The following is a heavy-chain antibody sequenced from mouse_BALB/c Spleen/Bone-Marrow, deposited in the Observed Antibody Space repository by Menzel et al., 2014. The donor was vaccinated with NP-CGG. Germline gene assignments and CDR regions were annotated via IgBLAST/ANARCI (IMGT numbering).Heavy chain of an antibody. J-gene: IGHJ3*01. CDR2: IRNKANGYTT. D-gene: IGHD2-14*01. CDR3: ARDRRYDLAWFAY. Sequence: EVKVVESGGGLLQPGGSLRLSCATSGFTFTDYYMSWVRQPPGKALEWLGFIRNKANGYTTEYSASVKGRFTISRDNSQSILYLQMNTLRAEDSATYYCARDRRYDLAWFAYWGQGTLVTVSA. CDR1: GFTFTDYY. V-gene: IGHV7-3*02.